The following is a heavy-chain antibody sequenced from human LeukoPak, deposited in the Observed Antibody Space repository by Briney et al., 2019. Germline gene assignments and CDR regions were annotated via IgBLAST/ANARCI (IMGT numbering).Heavy chain of an antibody. CDR2: ISYDGSNK. CDR1: GLTFSSYG. Sequence: GGSLRLSCAASGLTFSSYGMHWVRQAPGKGLEWVAVISYDGSNKYHADSVKGRFPISRDNSKNTLYLQMNSLRAEDTAVYYCAQARRVYYDFWSFDYWGLGTLVTVSS. V-gene: IGHV3-30*18. CDR3: AQARRVYYDFWSFDY. D-gene: IGHD3-3*01. J-gene: IGHJ4*02.